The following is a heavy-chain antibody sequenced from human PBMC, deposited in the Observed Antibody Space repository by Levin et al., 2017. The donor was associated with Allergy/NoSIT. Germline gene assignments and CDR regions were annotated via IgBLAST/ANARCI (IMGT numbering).Heavy chain of an antibody. D-gene: IGHD3-10*01. CDR3: AKRRGFRESKYLFDY. CDR1: GFTFSSHA. CDR2: FIGSGNNN. J-gene: IGHJ4*02. V-gene: IGHV3-23*01. Sequence: AGGSLRLSCAASGFTFSSHAMSWVRQAPGKGLGWFSVFIGSGNNNSSPDPGRGRFPISRDNSKNTLYLQMNSLRAEDTAVYYCAKRRGFRESKYLFDYWGQGTLVTVSS.